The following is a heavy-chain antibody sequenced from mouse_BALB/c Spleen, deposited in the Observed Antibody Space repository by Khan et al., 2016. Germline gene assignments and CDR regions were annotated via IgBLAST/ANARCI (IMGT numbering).Heavy chain of an antibody. Sequence: LVESGPELKKPGKTVKISCKASGYTFTNYGMNWVKQAPGKGLKWMGWINTYSGESTYADDFKGRFAFSLETSANTAYLQSNNLKNEDTATYFCARYRYYYGSSRYFDVWGAGTTVTVSS. J-gene: IGHJ1*01. V-gene: IGHV9-3-1*01. CDR1: GYTFTNYG. CDR3: ARYRYYYGSSRYFDV. D-gene: IGHD1-1*01. CDR2: INTYSGES.